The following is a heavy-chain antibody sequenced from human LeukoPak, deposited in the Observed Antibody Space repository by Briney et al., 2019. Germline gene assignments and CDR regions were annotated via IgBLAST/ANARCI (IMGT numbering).Heavy chain of an antibody. CDR3: ARDRIVGAPNDFDY. V-gene: IGHV3-30*04. CDR1: GFTFSSYA. D-gene: IGHD1-26*01. J-gene: IGHJ4*02. CDR2: ISYDGSNK. Sequence: PGGSLRLSCAASGFTFSSYAMHWVRQAPGKGLEWVAVISYDGSNKYYADSVKGRFTISRDNSKNTLYLQMNSLRAEDTAVYYCARDRIVGAPNDFDYWGQGTLVTVSS.